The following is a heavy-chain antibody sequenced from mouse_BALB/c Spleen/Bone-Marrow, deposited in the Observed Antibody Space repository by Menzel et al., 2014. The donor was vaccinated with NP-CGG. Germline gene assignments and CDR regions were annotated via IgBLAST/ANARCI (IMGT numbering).Heavy chain of an antibody. CDR2: IRLKSNNYAS. D-gene: IGHD4-1*01. CDR1: GFTFSHYW. CDR3: TRTGTGYFDY. Sequence: EVQGVESGGGLAQPGESMKLSCVVSGFTFSHYWMNWVRQSPEKGLEWVAEIRLKSNNYASHYAESVKGRFTISRDDSKSSVYLQMNNVRAEDTGIYYCTRTGTGYFDYWGQGTTLTASS. J-gene: IGHJ2*01. V-gene: IGHV6-6*02.